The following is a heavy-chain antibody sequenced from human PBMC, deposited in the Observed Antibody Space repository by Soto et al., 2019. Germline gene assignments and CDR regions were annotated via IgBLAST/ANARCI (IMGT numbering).Heavy chain of an antibody. D-gene: IGHD6-19*01. J-gene: IGHJ4*02. Sequence: EVQLVESGGALVQPGGSLRLSCVASGFKFSIYSMNWVRQAPGKGLEWSACMTSDTKTIKYGDSVKGRFTISRDNAKNSVYLQMNNLSDEDTAVYYCARSVEGHFDYWGQGTVVTVSS. CDR2: MTSDTKTI. CDR1: GFKFSIYS. V-gene: IGHV3-48*02. CDR3: ARSVEGHFDY.